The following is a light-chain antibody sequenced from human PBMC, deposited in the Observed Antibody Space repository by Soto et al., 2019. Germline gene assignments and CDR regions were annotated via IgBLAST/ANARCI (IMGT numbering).Light chain of an antibody. J-gene: IGKJ1*01. V-gene: IGKV1-5*01. Sequence: DIXMTQSPSTLAASVGDRVTITCRASQNIGNWLAWYQQKPGKTPDLLIYDASSLESGVLLRFSGSGSGTEFTLTISSLQTDDSATYYCQQYNDEPWTFGQGTKV. CDR2: DAS. CDR3: QQYNDEPWT. CDR1: QNIGNW.